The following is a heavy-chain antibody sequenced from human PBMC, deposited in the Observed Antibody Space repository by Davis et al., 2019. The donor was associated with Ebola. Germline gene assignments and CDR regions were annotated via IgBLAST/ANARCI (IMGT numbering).Heavy chain of an antibody. CDR2: IAYDGSNK. V-gene: IGHV3-30-3*01. CDR1: GYTFSSYA. J-gene: IGHJ6*02. D-gene: IGHD4-17*01. CDR3: ARDPTTSPWYYYGMDV. Sequence: GESLKTSCAASGYTFSSYAIHRVRQDAGKGMEWVAVIAYDGSNKYYADSVKGRFTNSRDNSKNTLYLQLNSLRAEDTAVYYCARDPTTSPWYYYGMDVWGQGTTVTVSS.